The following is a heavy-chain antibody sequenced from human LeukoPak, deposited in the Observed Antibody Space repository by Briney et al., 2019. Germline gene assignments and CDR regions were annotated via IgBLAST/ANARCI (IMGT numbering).Heavy chain of an antibody. CDR1: GFTFDDYG. CDR3: ARDAYVRDGYGDHLRDLVDV. D-gene: IGHD4-17*01. Sequence: GGSLRLSCAASGFTFDDYGMSWVRQAPGKGLECVSVFYSGGTTAYADSVKGRFTISRDNSENTMYLQMNSLRTEDTAVYYCARDAYVRDGYGDHLRDLVDVWGQGTTVTVSS. CDR2: FYSGGTT. J-gene: IGHJ6*02. V-gene: IGHV3-66*02.